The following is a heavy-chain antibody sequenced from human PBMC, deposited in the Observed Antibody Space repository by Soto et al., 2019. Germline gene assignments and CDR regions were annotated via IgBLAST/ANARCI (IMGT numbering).Heavy chain of an antibody. V-gene: IGHV3-21*01. CDR2: ISSSSYI. J-gene: IGHJ5*02. D-gene: IGHD3-10*01. Sequence: GGSLRLSCAASGFTFSSYSMNWVRQAPGKGLEWVSSISSSSYIYYADSVKGRFTISRDNAKNSLYLQMNSLRAEDTAVYYCARGRFGELLSAHPLPFDPWGQGTLVTVSS. CDR1: GFTFSSYS. CDR3: ARGRFGELLSAHPLPFDP.